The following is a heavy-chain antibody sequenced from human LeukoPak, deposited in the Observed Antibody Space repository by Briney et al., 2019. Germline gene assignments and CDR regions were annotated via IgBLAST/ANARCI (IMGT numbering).Heavy chain of an antibody. CDR3: ASGVITTDSPDY. J-gene: IGHJ4*02. CDR2: IIPILGIA. Sequence: GSSVKVSCKASGGTFSSYAISWVRQAPGQGLEWMGRIIPILGIANYAQKFQGRVTITADKSTSTAYMELSSLRSEDTAVYYRASGVITTDSPDYWGQGTLVTVSS. CDR1: GGTFSSYA. D-gene: IGHD3-22*01. V-gene: IGHV1-69*04.